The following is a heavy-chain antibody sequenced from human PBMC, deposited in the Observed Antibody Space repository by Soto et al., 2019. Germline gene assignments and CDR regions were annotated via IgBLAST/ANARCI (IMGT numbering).Heavy chain of an antibody. V-gene: IGHV1-3*01. J-gene: IGHJ5*02. CDR3: ARDGYSSSWYLGNLFDP. CDR1: GYTFTSYA. CDR2: INAGNGNT. Sequence: ASLKVSCKASGYTFTSYAMHWVRQAPGQRLEWMGWINAGNGNTKYSQKFQGRVTITRDTSASTAYMELSSLRSEDTAVYYCARDGYSSSWYLGNLFDPWGQGTLVTVSS. D-gene: IGHD6-13*01.